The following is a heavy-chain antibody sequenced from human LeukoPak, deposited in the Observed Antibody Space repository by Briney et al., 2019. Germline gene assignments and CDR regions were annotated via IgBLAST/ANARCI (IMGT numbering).Heavy chain of an antibody. V-gene: IGHV3-74*01. CDR2: IKSDGSST. J-gene: IGHJ4*02. Sequence: GGSLRLSCAASGFTFSSFWMHWVRQAPGKGLVWVSRIKSDGSSTSYADSVKGRLTISRDNAKNTLYLQMNSLRAEDTAVYYCARDLDYGGYFNFEYWGQGTLVTVSS. D-gene: IGHD4-23*01. CDR1: GFTFSSFW. CDR3: ARDLDYGGYFNFEY.